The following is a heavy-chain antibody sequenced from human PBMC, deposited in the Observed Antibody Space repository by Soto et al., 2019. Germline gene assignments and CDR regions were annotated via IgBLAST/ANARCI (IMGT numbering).Heavy chain of an antibody. J-gene: IGHJ4*02. CDR2: IWYDGSNK. V-gene: IGHV3-33*01. CDR3: VRFGGAAAGPGDY. Sequence: GGSLRLSCAASGFIFSNYGIHWVRQAPGKGLEWVALIWYDGSNKYYTDSVKGRFTISRDNAKKSLYLQMNSLRAEDTAVYYCVRFGGAAAGPGDYWGQGTLVTVSS. CDR1: GFIFSNYG. D-gene: IGHD6-13*01.